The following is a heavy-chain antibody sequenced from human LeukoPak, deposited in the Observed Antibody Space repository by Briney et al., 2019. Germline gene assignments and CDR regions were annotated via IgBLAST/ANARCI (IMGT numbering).Heavy chain of an antibody. D-gene: IGHD2-2*01. CDR2: ISAYNGNT. Sequence: ASVKASCKASGYTFTSYGISWVRQAPGQGLEWIGWISAYNGNTNYAQKLQGRVTMTTDTSTSTAYMELRSLRSDDTAVYYCAREKVVPAATVYYYYGMDVWGQGTTVTVSS. CDR3: AREKVVPAATVYYYYGMDV. CDR1: GYTFTSYG. V-gene: IGHV1-18*01. J-gene: IGHJ6*02.